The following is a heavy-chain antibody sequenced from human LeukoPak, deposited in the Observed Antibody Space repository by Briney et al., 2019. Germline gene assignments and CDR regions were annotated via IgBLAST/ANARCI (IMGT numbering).Heavy chain of an antibody. D-gene: IGHD5-24*01. Sequence: SETLSLTCTVSGGSISSGSYYWSWIRQPAGKGLEWIGRIYTSGSTNYNPSLKSRVTISYTSKNQFSLKLSSVTAADTAVYYCARYNEMATMTFDYWGQGTLVTVSS. J-gene: IGHJ4*02. V-gene: IGHV4-61*02. CDR1: GGSISSGSYY. CDR2: IYTSGST. CDR3: ARYNEMATMTFDY.